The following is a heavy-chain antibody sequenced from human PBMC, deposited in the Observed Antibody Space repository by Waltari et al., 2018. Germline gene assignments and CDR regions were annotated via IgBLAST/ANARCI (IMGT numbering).Heavy chain of an antibody. J-gene: IGHJ5*02. CDR2: IIPIFGQA. D-gene: IGHD6-19*01. CDR1: GGTFSSYA. Sequence: QVQLVQSGAEVKKPGSSVKVPCKASGGTFSSYAISWVRQAPGQGLEWMGGIIPIFGQANYAQKFQGRVTITTDESTSTAYMELSYVTDADTAVYYCARDLKFIAVAAKGFDPWGQGTLVTVSS. CDR3: ARDLKFIAVAAKGFDP. V-gene: IGHV1-69*05.